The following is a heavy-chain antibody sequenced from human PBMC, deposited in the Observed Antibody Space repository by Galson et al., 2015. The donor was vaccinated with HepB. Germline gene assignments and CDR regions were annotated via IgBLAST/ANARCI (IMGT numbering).Heavy chain of an antibody. D-gene: IGHD3-10*01. CDR1: GGTFSSYT. J-gene: IGHJ5*02. V-gene: IGHV1-69*04. CDR2: IIPILGIA. CDR3: ARDAASYGSGSYGWFDP. Sequence: SVKVSCKASGGTFSSYTISWVRRAPGQGLEWMGRIIPILGIANYAQKFQGRVTITADKSTSTAYMELSSLRSEDTAVYYCARDAASYGSGSYGWFDPWGQGTLVTVSS.